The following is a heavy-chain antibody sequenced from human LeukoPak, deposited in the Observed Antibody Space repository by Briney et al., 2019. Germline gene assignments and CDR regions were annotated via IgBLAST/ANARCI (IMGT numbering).Heavy chain of an antibody. J-gene: IGHJ4*02. CDR3: ARMRSYDTNHFDY. D-gene: IGHD3-16*01. Sequence: SETLSLTCTVSGGSISSSSYYWGWIRQPPGKGLEWIGSIYYSGSTYYNPSLKSRVTMSVDTSRNQFSLNLNSVTAADTAVYYCARMRSYDTNHFDYWGQGTLVTVSS. CDR1: GGSISSSSYY. CDR2: IYYSGST. V-gene: IGHV4-39*07.